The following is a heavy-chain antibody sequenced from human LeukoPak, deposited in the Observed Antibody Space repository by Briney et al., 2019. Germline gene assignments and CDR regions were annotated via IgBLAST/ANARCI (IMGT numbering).Heavy chain of an antibody. J-gene: IGHJ5*02. V-gene: IGHV3-23*01. Sequence: GGSLRLSCAASGFTFSSYAISWVRQAPGKGLEWVSAISGSGGSTYYADSVKGRFTVSRDYSKNTLYLQMNSLRAEDTAIYYCAKDSRAMITFRFGPWGQGTLVTVSS. D-gene: IGHD3-16*01. CDR1: GFTFSSYA. CDR3: AKDSRAMITFRFGP. CDR2: ISGSGGST.